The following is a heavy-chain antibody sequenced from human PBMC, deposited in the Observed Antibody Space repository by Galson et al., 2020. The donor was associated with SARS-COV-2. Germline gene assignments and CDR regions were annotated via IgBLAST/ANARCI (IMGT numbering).Heavy chain of an antibody. CDR3: ARARFCSNTSCRRGAIET. CDR2: ISYDESNK. Sequence: QAGGSLRLSCAASGFTFNAHAMHWVRQAPGKGLEWVAVISYDESNKFYADSVKGRFTISRANSQRTVSLQMNSLTTDDTAVYYCARARFCSNTSCRRGAIETWGRGTMVTVSS. V-gene: IGHV3-30*04. D-gene: IGHD2-2*01. J-gene: IGHJ3*02. CDR1: GFTFNAHA.